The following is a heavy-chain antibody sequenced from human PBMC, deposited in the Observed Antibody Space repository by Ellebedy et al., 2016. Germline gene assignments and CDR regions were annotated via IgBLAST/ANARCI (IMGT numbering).Heavy chain of an antibody. D-gene: IGHD1-14*01. CDR3: AGDSGPRNAFDI. J-gene: IGHJ3*02. CDR1: SGSISSYY. V-gene: IGHV4-59*01. CDR2: IYYTGST. Sequence: SETLSLTCIVSSGSISSYYWSWIRQPPGKGLEWIGYIYYTGSTNSNPSLKSRVTISLDTSKNQFSLRLNSVTAADTAVYYCAGDSGPRNAFDIWGQGTMVTVSS.